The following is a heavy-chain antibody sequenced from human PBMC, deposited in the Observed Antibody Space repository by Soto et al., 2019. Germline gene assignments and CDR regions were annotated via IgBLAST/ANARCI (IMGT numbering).Heavy chain of an antibody. Sequence: QLQLQESGPGLVKPSETLSLTCTVTGGSISDDTYYWGWIRQPPGKGLEWIGSSYYSGTSSYNPSSKIRVTRSATPSNTQFPLRRGPLPAPATSSHYCASLHCASPNCVPLDPWGQEPWSPSPQ. J-gene: IGHJ5*02. CDR3: ASLHCASPNCVPLDP. CDR2: SYYSGTS. CDR1: GGSISDDTYY. V-gene: IGHV4-39*01. D-gene: IGHD2-2*01.